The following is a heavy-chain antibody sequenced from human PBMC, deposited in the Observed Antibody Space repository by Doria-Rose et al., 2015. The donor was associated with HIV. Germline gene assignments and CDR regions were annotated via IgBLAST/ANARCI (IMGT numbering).Heavy chain of an antibody. CDR3: ARFRPSRGIYYSLDV. J-gene: IGHJ6*03. V-gene: IGHV4-4*09. CDR1: GGSISSYY. CDR2: IYSSGST. Sequence: TLSLTCTVSGGSISSYYWNWIRQPPGKGLEWIGYIYSSGSTHYNSSLKSRVTISIDTSKNQFSLKLSSVTAADTAVYYCARFRPSRGIYYSLDVWGKGTTVTVPS. D-gene: IGHD3-10*01.